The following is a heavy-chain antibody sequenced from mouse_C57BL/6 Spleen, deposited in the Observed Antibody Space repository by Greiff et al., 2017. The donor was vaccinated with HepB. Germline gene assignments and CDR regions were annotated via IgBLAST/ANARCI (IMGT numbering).Heavy chain of an antibody. D-gene: IGHD1-1*01. V-gene: IGHV1-82*01. J-gene: IGHJ2*01. CDR3: ARSGTTVHLDY. Sequence: QVQLQQSGPELVKPGASVKISCKASGYAFSSSWMNWVKQRPGKGLEWIGRIYPGDGDTNYNGKFKGKATLTADKSSSTAYMPLSSLTSEDSAVYSCARSGTTVHLDYWGEGTTLTVSS. CDR1: GYAFSSSW. CDR2: IYPGDGDT.